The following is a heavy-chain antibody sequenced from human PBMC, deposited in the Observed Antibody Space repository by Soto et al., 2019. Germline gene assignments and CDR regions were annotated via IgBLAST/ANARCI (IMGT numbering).Heavy chain of an antibody. Sequence: ASVKVSCKASGYTFTSYGISWVRQAPGQGLEWMGWISAYNGNTNYAQKLQGRVTMTTDTSTSTAYMELRSLRSDETAVYYCARGYSGYDQNPYGDYYYYYMDVWGKGTTVTVSS. CDR3: ARGYSGYDQNPYGDYYYYYMDV. D-gene: IGHD5-12*01. V-gene: IGHV1-18*01. CDR1: GYTFTSYG. J-gene: IGHJ6*03. CDR2: ISAYNGNT.